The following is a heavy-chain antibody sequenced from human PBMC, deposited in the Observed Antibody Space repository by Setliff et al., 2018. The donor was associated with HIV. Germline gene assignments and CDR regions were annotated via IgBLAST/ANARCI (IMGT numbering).Heavy chain of an antibody. CDR3: AKDHATSSWFTALLDY. D-gene: IGHD6-13*01. V-gene: IGHV3-53*01. Sequence: GGSLRLSCAASGFTVSSNYMSWVRQAPGKGLEWVSVIYSGGSTYYADSVKGRFTISRDNSKNTLYLRMNSLRAEDTAVYYCAKDHATSSWFTALLDYWGQGALVTVSS. J-gene: IGHJ4*02. CDR1: GFTVSSNY. CDR2: IYSGGST.